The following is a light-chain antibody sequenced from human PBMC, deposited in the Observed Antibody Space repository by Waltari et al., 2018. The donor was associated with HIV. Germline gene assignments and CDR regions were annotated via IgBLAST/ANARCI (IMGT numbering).Light chain of an antibody. V-gene: IGKV3-11*01. CDR2: DAS. CDR3: QQRSNWPLT. Sequence: ELLLTQSPAPLSLSPGERAPLSCRASQSVSSYLGWYQQKPGQAPRLLIYDASNRATGIPARFSGSGSGTDFTLTISSLEPEDFAVYYCQQRSNWPLTFGGGTKVEIK. J-gene: IGKJ4*01. CDR1: QSVSSY.